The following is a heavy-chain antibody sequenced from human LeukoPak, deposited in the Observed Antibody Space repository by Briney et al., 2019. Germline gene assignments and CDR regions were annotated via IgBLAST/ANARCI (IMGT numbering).Heavy chain of an antibody. V-gene: IGHV3-7*03. D-gene: IGHD3-10*01. CDR3: ARDLWVGKSSW. CDR2: IKQDGSKK. Sequence: PGGSLRLSCVASGFPFSSYWMTWVRQAPGKGLEWVANIKQDGSKKSYVDSVKGRFTISRDNSKNTLYLQMNSLRAEDTAVYYCARDLWVGKSSWWGQGTLVTVSS. CDR1: GFPFSSYW. J-gene: IGHJ4*02.